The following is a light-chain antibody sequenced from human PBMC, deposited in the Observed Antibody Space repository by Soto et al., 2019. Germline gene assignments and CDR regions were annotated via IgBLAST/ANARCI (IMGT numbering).Light chain of an antibody. CDR3: QQYDNSPIT. V-gene: IGKV3-20*01. Sequence: EIVLTQSPGTLSLSPGERATLSCRASQSVSSSYLAWYQQKPGQAPRLLIYGASSRATGIPDRFSGSGSGSDFTLTIGRLEPEDFAVYYCQQYDNSPITFGQGTRLEIK. CDR2: GAS. J-gene: IGKJ5*01. CDR1: QSVSSSY.